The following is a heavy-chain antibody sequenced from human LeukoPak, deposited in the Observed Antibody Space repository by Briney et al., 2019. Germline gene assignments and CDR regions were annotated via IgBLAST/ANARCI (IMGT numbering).Heavy chain of an antibody. V-gene: IGHV3-49*03. CDR3: TRARTVTTVGWFDP. Sequence: GGSLRLSCTASGFTFGDYAMSWFRQAPGKGLEWVGFIRGKAYGGTTEYAASVKGRFTISRDDSKSIAYLQMNSLKTEDTAVYYCTRARTVTTVGWFDPWGQGTLVTVSS. CDR1: GFTFGDYA. CDR2: IRGKAYGGTT. D-gene: IGHD4-17*01. J-gene: IGHJ5*02.